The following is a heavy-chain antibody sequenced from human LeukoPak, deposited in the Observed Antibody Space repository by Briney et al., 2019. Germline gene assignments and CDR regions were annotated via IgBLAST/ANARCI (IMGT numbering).Heavy chain of an antibody. CDR3: ARLYGNYQNYFDY. J-gene: IGHJ4*02. CDR1: GGSISTITYY. D-gene: IGHD1-7*01. V-gene: IGHV4-39*07. CDR2: MYCRGNT. Sequence: PSETLSLTCTVPGGSISTITYYWGWIRQPPGKGLEWVGHMYCRGNTFYNPSLKSRVTISVDTSKNQFSLKLRSVTAADTAVYYCARLYGNYQNYFDYWGQGTLVTVSS.